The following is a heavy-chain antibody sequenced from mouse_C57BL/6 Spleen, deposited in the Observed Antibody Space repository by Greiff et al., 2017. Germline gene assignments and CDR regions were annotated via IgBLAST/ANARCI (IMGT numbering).Heavy chain of an antibody. D-gene: IGHD1-2*01. Sequence: EVQLVESGPGLVKPSQSLSLTCSVTGYSITSGYYWNWIRQFPGNQLEWMGYISYDGSNNYNPSLKNRISITRDTSKNQFFLKLNSVTTEDTATYYCARGPITTGYYAMDYWGQGTSVTVSS. V-gene: IGHV3-6*01. J-gene: IGHJ4*01. CDR3: ARGPITTGYYAMDY. CDR2: ISYDGSN. CDR1: GYSITSGYY.